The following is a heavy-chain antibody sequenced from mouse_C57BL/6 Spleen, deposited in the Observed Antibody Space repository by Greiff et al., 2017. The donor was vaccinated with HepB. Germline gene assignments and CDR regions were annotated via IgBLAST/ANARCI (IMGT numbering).Heavy chain of an antibody. D-gene: IGHD1-1*01. J-gene: IGHJ4*01. V-gene: IGHV1-64*01. CDR2: IHPNSGST. CDR3: ARWGYYGSSYEDAMDY. CDR1: GYTFTSYW. Sequence: QVQLQQPGAGLVKPGASVKLSCKASGYTFTSYWMHWVKQRPGQGLEWIGMIHPNSGSTNYTEKFKSKTTLTVDKSSSTAYMQISSLTSEDSAAYYYARWGYYGSSYEDAMDYWGQGTSVTVSS.